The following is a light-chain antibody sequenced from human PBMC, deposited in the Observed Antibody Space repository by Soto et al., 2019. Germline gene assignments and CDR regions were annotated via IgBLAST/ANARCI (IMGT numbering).Light chain of an antibody. J-gene: IGKJ3*01. CDR3: QQYGTSLFS. CDR2: GTS. V-gene: IGKV3-20*01. Sequence: IVLTQSPGTLSLSPGERATLSCRASQSVSSSYLAWYQQTPGQAPRLIIYGTSSRATGISDRFSGSGSGADFTLTISRLEPEDFAVYYCQQYGTSLFSFGPGTKVDI. CDR1: QSVSSSY.